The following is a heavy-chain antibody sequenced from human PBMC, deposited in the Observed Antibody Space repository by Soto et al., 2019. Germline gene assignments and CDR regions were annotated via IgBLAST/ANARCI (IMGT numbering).Heavy chain of an antibody. V-gene: IGHV1-24*01. Sequence: ASVKVSCKVSGYTLTELSMHWVRQAPGKGLEWMGGFDPEDGETIYAQKFQGRVTMTEDTSTDTAYMELSSLRSEDTAVYYCATDLLGAARRPIGPGLKPTKNDTGGKETLVPVP. D-gene: IGHD6-6*01. CDR2: FDPEDGET. CDR3: ATDLLGAARRPIGPGLKPTKNDT. J-gene: IGHJ5*02. CDR1: GYTLTELS.